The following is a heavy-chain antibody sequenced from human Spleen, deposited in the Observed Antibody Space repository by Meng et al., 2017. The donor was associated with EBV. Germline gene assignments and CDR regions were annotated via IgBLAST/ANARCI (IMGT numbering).Heavy chain of an antibody. CDR1: GYMFTSYG. CDR3: ARGQGIPWPF. CDR2: ISTNSGNT. D-gene: IGHD2-21*01. J-gene: IGHJ4*02. V-gene: IGHV1-18*01. Sequence: QGQLVQAGAEVKKPGPSVKVACKASGYMFTSYGISGVRQAPGQGLEWMGSISTNSGNTNYAKRLQGRVTMTIDRSTSTAYVELRSLTSDDTAVYYCARGQGIPWPFWGQGTLVTVSS.